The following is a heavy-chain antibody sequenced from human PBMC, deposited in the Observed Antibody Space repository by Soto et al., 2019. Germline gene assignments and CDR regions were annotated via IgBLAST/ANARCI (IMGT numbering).Heavy chain of an antibody. D-gene: IGHD3-10*01. CDR1: GFTFSSYG. V-gene: IGHV3-33*01. J-gene: IGHJ5*02. CDR2: IWYDGSNK. Sequence: QPGGSLRLSCAASGFTFSSYGMHWVRQAPGKGLEWVAVIWYDGSNKYYADSVKGRFTISRDNSKNTLYLQMNSLRAEDTAVYYCARTGTPQDNWFDPWGQGTLVTVSS. CDR3: ARTGTPQDNWFDP.